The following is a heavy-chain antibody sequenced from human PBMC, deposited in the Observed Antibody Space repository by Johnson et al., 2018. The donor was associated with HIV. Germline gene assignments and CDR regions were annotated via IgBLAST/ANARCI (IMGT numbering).Heavy chain of an antibody. CDR1: GFTFSSYG. D-gene: IGHD3-16*01. Sequence: QVQLVESGGGVVQPGGSLRLSCAASGFTFSSYGMHWVRQAPGKGLEWVAFIRFDGSNKYYVDSVKGRFTISRDNAKNSLYLQMNSLRAEDTAVYYCARVRSWGVLHGTVSAFDIWGQGTMVTVSS. V-gene: IGHV3-30*02. CDR2: IRFDGSNK. J-gene: IGHJ3*02. CDR3: ARVRSWGVLHGTVSAFDI.